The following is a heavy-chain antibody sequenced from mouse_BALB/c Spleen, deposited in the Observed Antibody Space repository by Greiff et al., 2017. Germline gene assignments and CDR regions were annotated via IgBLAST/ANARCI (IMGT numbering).Heavy chain of an antibody. Sequence: VQLQQSGAELMKPGASVKISCKATGYTFSSYWIEWVKQRPGHGLEWIGEILPGSGSTNYNEKFKGKATFTADTSSNTAYMQLSSLTSEDSAVYYCARGGFYYGSGWYFDVWGAGTTVTVSS. CDR2: ILPGSGST. CDR3: ARGGFYYGSGWYFDV. D-gene: IGHD1-1*01. V-gene: IGHV1-9*01. J-gene: IGHJ1*01. CDR1: GYTFSSYW.